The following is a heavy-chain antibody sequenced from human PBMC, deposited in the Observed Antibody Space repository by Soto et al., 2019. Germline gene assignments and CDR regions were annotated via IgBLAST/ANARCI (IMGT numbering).Heavy chain of an antibody. CDR3: AKDRGEYDNTWTFDY. CDR2: IRARGDST. D-gene: IGHD1-1*01. V-gene: IGHV3-23*01. J-gene: IGHJ4*02. CDR1: GFSFSNNA. Sequence: PGGSLRLSCAISGFSFSNNAMTWVRQAPGKGLEWVSAIRARGDSTEYADSVKGRFTISRDTSKNTLYLQMNSLRAEDTAIYYCAKDRGEYDNTWTFDYWGQGTLVTVSS.